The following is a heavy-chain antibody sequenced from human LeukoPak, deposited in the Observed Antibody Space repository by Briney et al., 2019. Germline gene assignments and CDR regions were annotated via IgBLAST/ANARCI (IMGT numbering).Heavy chain of an antibody. CDR2: IYYSGST. J-gene: IGHJ4*02. V-gene: IGHV4-30-4*01. CDR1: GGPISSGDYY. Sequence: SETLSLTCTVSGGPISSGDYYWSWIRQPPGKGLEWIGYIYYSGSTYYNPSLKSRVTISVDTSKNQFSLKLSSVTAADTAVYYCARVQRWLQSIDYWGQGTLVTVSS. CDR3: ARVQRWLQSIDY. D-gene: IGHD5-24*01.